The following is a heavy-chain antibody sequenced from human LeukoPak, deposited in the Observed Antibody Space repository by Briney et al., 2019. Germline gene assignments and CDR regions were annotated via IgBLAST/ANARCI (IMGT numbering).Heavy chain of an antibody. D-gene: IGHD4-17*01. Sequence: GGSLRLSCAASGFTFSSYAMSWVRQAPGKGLEWVSATSGSGGSTYYADSVKGRFTISRDNSKNTLYLQMNSLRAEDTAVYYCAKDWGRMTTVTLDAFDIWGQGTMVTVSS. CDR1: GFTFSSYA. CDR2: TSGSGGST. J-gene: IGHJ3*02. CDR3: AKDWGRMTTVTLDAFDI. V-gene: IGHV3-23*01.